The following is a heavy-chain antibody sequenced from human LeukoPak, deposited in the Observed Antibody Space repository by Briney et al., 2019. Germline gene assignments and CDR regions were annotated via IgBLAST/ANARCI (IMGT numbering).Heavy chain of an antibody. CDR3: AKDRQWLGCFDC. D-gene: IGHD6-19*01. CDR1: GFTFSSYA. V-gene: IGHV3-23*01. Sequence: GGSLRLSCAASGFTFSSYAMSWVRQAPGKGLEWVSAISGSGGSTYYADSVKGRFTISRDNPKNTLYLQMNSLRAEDTAVYYCAKDRQWLGCFDCWGQGTLVTVSS. CDR2: ISGSGGST. J-gene: IGHJ4*02.